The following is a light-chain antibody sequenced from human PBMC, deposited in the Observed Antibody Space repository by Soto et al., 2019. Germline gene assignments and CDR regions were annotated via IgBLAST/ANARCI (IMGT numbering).Light chain of an antibody. J-gene: IGLJ1*01. CDR1: SSDVGGYNY. Sequence: QSVLTQPPSASGSPGQSVTISCTGASSDVGGYNYVSWYQQHPGKAPKLMIYEVSKRPSGVPDRFSGSKSGNTASLTVSELQAEDEADYYCSSYAGSNNLVFGTGTKVTVL. CDR3: SSYAGSNNLV. CDR2: EVS. V-gene: IGLV2-8*01.